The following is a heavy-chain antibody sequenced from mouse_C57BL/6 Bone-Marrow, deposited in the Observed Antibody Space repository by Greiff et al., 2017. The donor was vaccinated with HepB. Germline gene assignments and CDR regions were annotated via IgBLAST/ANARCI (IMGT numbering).Heavy chain of an antibody. D-gene: IGHD2-1*01. J-gene: IGHJ1*03. V-gene: IGHV3-6*01. Sequence: EVKLQESGPGLVKPSQSLSLTCSVPGYSITSGYYWNWIRQFPGNKLEWMGYISYDGSNNYNPSLKNRISITRDTSKNQFFLKLNSVTTEDTATYYCASYSGYFDVWGTGTTVTVSS. CDR1: GYSITSGYY. CDR3: ASYSGYFDV. CDR2: ISYDGSN.